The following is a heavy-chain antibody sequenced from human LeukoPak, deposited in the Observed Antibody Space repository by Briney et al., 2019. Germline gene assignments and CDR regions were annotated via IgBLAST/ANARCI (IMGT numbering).Heavy chain of an antibody. V-gene: IGHV4-34*01. CDR2: INHSGST. CDR3: ARARDYDILTGYRYYYGMDV. D-gene: IGHD3-9*01. Sequence: SETLSLTCAVYGGSFSGYYWSWIRQPPGKGLEWIGEINHSGSTNYDPSLKSRVTISVDTSKNQFSLKLSSVTAADTAVYCCARARDYDILTGYRYYYGMDVWGKGTTVTVSS. CDR1: GGSFSGYY. J-gene: IGHJ6*04.